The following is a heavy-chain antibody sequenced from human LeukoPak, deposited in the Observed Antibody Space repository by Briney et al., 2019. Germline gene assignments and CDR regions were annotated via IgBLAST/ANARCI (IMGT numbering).Heavy chain of an antibody. D-gene: IGHD3-10*01. CDR2: IYYSGST. J-gene: IGHJ4*02. CDR3: ARSQNYYGSGDY. V-gene: IGHV4-59*01. CDR1: GGSISRDY. Sequence: SETLSLTCTVSGGSISRDYWSWIRQPPGKGLEWIGNIYYSGSTNYNPSLEGRVTILVDTSRNHFSVKLSSVTAADTAVYYCARSQNYYGSGDYWSQGTLVTVSS.